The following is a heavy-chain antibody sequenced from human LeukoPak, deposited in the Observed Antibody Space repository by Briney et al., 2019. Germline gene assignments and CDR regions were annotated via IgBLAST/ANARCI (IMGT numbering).Heavy chain of an antibody. CDR3: ARGRARARAFDY. Sequence: SETLSLTCTVSGYSISSGYYWGWIRQPPGKGLEWIGYIYYSGSTNYNPSLKSRVTISVDTSKNQFSLKLSSVTAADTAVYYCARGRARARAFDYWGQGTLVTVSS. CDR2: IYYSGST. J-gene: IGHJ4*02. CDR1: GYSISSGYY. V-gene: IGHV4-61*05.